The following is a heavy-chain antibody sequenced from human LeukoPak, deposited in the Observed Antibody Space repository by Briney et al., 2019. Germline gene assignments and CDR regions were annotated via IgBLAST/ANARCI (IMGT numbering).Heavy chain of an antibody. Sequence: PSETLSLTCTVSGGSISSYYWSWIRQPAGKGLEWIGRIHTSGSTNYNPSLKSRVTMSVDTSKNQFSLKLSSVTAADTAVYYCARDLPTVTTNWFDPWGQGTLVTVSS. CDR1: GGSISSYY. D-gene: IGHD4-17*01. J-gene: IGHJ5*02. CDR2: IHTSGST. CDR3: ARDLPTVTTNWFDP. V-gene: IGHV4-4*07.